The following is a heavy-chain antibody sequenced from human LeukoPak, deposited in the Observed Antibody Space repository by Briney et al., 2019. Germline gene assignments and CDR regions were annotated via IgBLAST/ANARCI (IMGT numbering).Heavy chain of an antibody. CDR1: GGTFSSYA. Sequence: GSSAKVSCKASGGTFSSYAISWVRQAPGQGLEWMGGIIPIFGTANYAQKFQGRVTITTDESTSTAYMELSSLRSEDTAVYYCARGYVDIVATQYYFDYWGQGTLVTVSS. CDR2: IIPIFGTA. V-gene: IGHV1-69*05. J-gene: IGHJ4*02. CDR3: ARGYVDIVATQYYFDY. D-gene: IGHD5-12*01.